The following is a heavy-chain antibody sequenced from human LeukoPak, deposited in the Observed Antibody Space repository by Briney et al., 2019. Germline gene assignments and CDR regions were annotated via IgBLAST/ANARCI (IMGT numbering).Heavy chain of an antibody. CDR3: ARVTDCSGGSCYSGYYYYYMDV. Sequence: PSETLSLTCTVSGGSISSSSYYWGWIRQPPGKGLEWIGYIYYSGSTNYNPSLKSRVTISVDTSKNQFSPKLSSVTAADTAVYYCARVTDCSGGSCYSGYYYYYMDVWGKGTTVTISS. V-gene: IGHV4-61*05. D-gene: IGHD2-15*01. J-gene: IGHJ6*03. CDR1: GGSISSSSYY. CDR2: IYYSGST.